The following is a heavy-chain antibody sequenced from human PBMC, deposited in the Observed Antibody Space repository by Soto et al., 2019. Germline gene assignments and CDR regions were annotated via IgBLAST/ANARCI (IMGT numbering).Heavy chain of an antibody. CDR2: IIPIFGTA. V-gene: IGHV1-69*01. D-gene: IGHD3-22*01. Sequence: QVQLVQSGAEVKKPGSSVKVSCKASGGTFSSYAISWVRQAPGQGLEWMGGIIPIFGTANYAQKFQGRVTISADESTSTAYMELSSLRSEDTAVYYCAKSLTYYYDSSGYVSFDYWGQGTLVTVSS. J-gene: IGHJ4*02. CDR1: GGTFSSYA. CDR3: AKSLTYYYDSSGYVSFDY.